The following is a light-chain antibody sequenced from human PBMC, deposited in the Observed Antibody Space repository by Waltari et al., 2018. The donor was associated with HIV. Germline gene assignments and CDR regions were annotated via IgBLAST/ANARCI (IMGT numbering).Light chain of an antibody. V-gene: IGKV1-5*03. J-gene: IGKJ1*01. CDR1: QNIYKW. Sequence: DIQMTQSHSTLSASVGDRVTITCRASQNIYKWLAWFQQKPGKAPKLLIYRASGLETGVPSRFSGSGSGTQFTLTITSLLPDDSATYFCQQYNGYPWTFGQGTKVEIK. CDR3: QQYNGYPWT. CDR2: RAS.